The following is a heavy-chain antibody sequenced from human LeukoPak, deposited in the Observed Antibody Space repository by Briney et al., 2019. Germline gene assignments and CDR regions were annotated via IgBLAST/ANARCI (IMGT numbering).Heavy chain of an antibody. CDR2: IYYSGST. Sequence: SETLSLTCTVSGGSISSSSYYWGWIRQPPGKGLEWIGSIYYSGSTYYNPSLKSRVTISVDTSKNQFSLKLTSVTAADTAVYYCARDATIAAPLMSWGQGTLVIVSS. CDR3: ARDATIAAPLMS. J-gene: IGHJ4*02. V-gene: IGHV4-39*02. CDR1: GGSISSSSYY. D-gene: IGHD6-13*01.